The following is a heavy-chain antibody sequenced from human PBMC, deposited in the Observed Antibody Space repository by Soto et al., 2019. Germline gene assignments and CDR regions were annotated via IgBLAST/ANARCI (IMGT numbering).Heavy chain of an antibody. V-gene: IGHV4-39*01. CDR2: IYYSGST. J-gene: IGHJ4*02. CDR3: ARQAGYCTNGVCSRSGWYLDY. Sequence: QLQLQESGPGLVKPSETLSLTCTVSGGSISSSSYYWGWIRQPPGKGLEWIGSIYYSGSTYYNPSLKSRVTISVDTSKNQFSLKLSSVTAADTAVYYCARQAGYCTNGVCSRSGWYLDYWCQGTLVTVSS. D-gene: IGHD2-8*01. CDR1: GGSISSSSYY.